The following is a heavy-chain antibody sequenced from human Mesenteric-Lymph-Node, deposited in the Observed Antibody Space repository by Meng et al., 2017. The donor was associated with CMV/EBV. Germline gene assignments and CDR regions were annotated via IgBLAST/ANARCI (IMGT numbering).Heavy chain of an antibody. CDR3: ARTYYGED. D-gene: IGHD4-17*01. CDR2: IYSADNT. J-gene: IGHJ4*02. V-gene: IGHV3-66*02. CDR1: GFTFTNYW. Sequence: GESLKISCVASGFTFTNYWIHWVRQAPGKGLEWVSLIYSADNTYYADSVKGRFTISTDNSKNTLYLQMNSLRAEDTAVYYCARTYYGEDWGQGTLVTVSS.